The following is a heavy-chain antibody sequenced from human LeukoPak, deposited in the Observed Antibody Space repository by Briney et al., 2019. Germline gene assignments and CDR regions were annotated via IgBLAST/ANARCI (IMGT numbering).Heavy chain of an antibody. J-gene: IGHJ3*02. CDR3: ARPVDTAFDAFDI. Sequence: ASVKVSCKASGYTFTSYALHWVRQAPGQRLEWMGWINTGNGNTKYSQKFRGRVTIIRDTSANIAYMDLSSLRSEDTAVYYCARPVDTAFDAFDIWGQGTMVTVSS. V-gene: IGHV1-3*04. D-gene: IGHD5-18*01. CDR2: INTGNGNT. CDR1: GYTFTSYA.